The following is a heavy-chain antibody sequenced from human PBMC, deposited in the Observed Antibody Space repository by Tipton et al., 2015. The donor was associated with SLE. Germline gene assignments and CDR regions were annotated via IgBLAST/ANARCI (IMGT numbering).Heavy chain of an antibody. J-gene: IGHJ4*02. V-gene: IGHV1-18*01. CDR2: ISAYNGNT. CDR1: GYTFIGYG. Sequence: QSGPEVKKPGASVKVSCKASGYTFIGYGISWVRQAPGQGLEWMGWISAYNGNTNYAQRFLGRVTMTTDTSTSTAYMELRSLRSDDTAVYYCAIGVAGTLFFDYWGQGTLVTVSS. CDR3: AIGVAGTLFFDY. D-gene: IGHD6-19*01.